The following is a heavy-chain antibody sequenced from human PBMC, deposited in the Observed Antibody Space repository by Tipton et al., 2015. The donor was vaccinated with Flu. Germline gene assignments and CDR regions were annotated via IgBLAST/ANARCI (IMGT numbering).Heavy chain of an antibody. V-gene: IGHV4-39*01. J-gene: IGHJ4*02. Sequence: GLVKPSETLSLTCTVSGGSISSSSYYWGWIRQPPGKGLEWIASIYYSGSTFYNPSLKSRVTISVDTSKNQFSLKLSSVTAADTAVHYCARHYFSSTGWYYFDYWGQGTLVTVSS. CDR3: ARHYFSSTGWYYFDY. D-gene: IGHD6-19*01. CDR2: IYYSGST. CDR1: GGSISSSSYY.